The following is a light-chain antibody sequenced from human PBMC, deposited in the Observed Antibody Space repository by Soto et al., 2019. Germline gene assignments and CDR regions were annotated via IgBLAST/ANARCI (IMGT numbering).Light chain of an antibody. CDR3: VQHDTYPWT. Sequence: DIQMTQSPSSLSESVGDRVTIICRASQGIRNDLGWYQQKPGKAPKLLIFDAFSLQSGVPSRFSGSASGTDFTLTISSLQPEDFATYYCVQHDTYPWTFGQGTKVEI. CDR2: DAF. V-gene: IGKV1-17*01. CDR1: QGIRND. J-gene: IGKJ1*01.